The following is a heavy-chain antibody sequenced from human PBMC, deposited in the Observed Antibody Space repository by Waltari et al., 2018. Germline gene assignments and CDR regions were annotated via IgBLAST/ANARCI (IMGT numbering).Heavy chain of an antibody. Sequence: EVQLVESGGGLVQPGGSVRLSCSASGFSFSNYAMHLVRQAPGKGLEFVSAISSSGGGTVYADSVKDRVTISRDNSKNTLYLQISSLRGEDTAVYYCVKRYGTGWYYFDFWGQGTLVTVSS. J-gene: IGHJ4*02. CDR3: VKRYGTGWYYFDF. V-gene: IGHV3-64D*06. CDR1: GFSFSNYA. CDR2: ISSSGGGT. D-gene: IGHD6-19*01.